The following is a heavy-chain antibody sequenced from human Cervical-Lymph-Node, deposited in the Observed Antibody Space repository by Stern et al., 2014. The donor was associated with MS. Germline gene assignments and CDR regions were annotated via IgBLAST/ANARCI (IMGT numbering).Heavy chain of an antibody. CDR3: VKGAQSSGYSLAD. CDR2: ISYDGSNT. Sequence: VQLVESGGSVVQPGRSLRLSCAASGFSFSDYGMHWVRQAPGKGLEWVSVISYDGSNTYYADSVRGRFTFSRDNSKNTLYLQMTSLRVEDTALYYCVKGAQSSGYSLADWGQGTRVTVSS. CDR1: GFSFSDYG. D-gene: IGHD3-22*01. J-gene: IGHJ4*02. V-gene: IGHV3-30*18.